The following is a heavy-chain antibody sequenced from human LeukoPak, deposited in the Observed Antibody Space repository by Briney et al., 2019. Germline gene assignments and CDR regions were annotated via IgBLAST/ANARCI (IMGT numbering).Heavy chain of an antibody. CDR1: GFTFSSYS. V-gene: IGHV3-33*08. J-gene: IGHJ4*02. Sequence: GGSLRLSCAASGFTFSSYSMNWVRQAPGKGLEWVAVIWYDGSNKYYADSVKGRFTISRDNSKNTLYLQMNSLRAEDTAVYYCAREYIVVVPAARGLDYWGQGTLVTVSS. CDR3: AREYIVVVPAARGLDY. D-gene: IGHD2-2*01. CDR2: IWYDGSNK.